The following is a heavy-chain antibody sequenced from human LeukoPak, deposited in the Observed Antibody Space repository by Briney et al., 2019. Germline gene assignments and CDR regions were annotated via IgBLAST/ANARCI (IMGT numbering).Heavy chain of an antibody. V-gene: IGHV3-48*01. Sequence: GGSLRLSCAASGFSFSSYSMHWVRQAPGKGLEWLSYISSSSSTIYFADSMKGRFTISRDNSKNTLYLQMNSLRAEDTAVYYCAKDVVITIFGVGGYMDVWGKGTTVTVSS. CDR2: ISSSSSTI. CDR1: GFSFSSYS. D-gene: IGHD3-3*01. CDR3: AKDVVITIFGVGGYMDV. J-gene: IGHJ6*03.